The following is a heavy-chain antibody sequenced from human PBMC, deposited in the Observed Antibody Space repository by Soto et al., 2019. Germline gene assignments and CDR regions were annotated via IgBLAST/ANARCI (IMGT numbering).Heavy chain of an antibody. V-gene: IGHV3-23*01. D-gene: IGHD4-17*01. CDR3: AKDAYGWYFDL. CDR2: ISGSSGTT. J-gene: IGHJ2*01. CDR1: GFTFSSYA. Sequence: GGSLRLSCAASGFTFSSYAMSWVRQAPGKGLEWVSAISGSSGTTSYADPVRGRFTISRDNSKNSLYLQMNSLRAEDTAVYYCAKDAYGWYFDLWGRGNLVTVSS.